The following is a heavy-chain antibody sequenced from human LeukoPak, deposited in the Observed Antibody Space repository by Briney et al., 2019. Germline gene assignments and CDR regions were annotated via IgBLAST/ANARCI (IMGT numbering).Heavy chain of an antibody. D-gene: IGHD5-12*01. V-gene: IGHV4-4*07. CDR3: AREARLASGAGLDV. Sequence: SETLSLTCTVSGGSISGYYWSWIRQPAGKGLEWIGRLYGSASIKYNPSLRSRLGLSGDTSKNQFSLKLSSVTAADTAVYYCAREARLASGAGLDVWGQGTMVSVS. J-gene: IGHJ6*02. CDR2: LYGSASI. CDR1: GGSISGYY.